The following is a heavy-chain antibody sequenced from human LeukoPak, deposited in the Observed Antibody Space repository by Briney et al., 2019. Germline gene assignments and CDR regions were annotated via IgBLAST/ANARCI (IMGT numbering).Heavy chain of an antibody. CDR1: GGSISSYY. CDR3: ARHGSSGSYIDY. V-gene: IGHV4-4*09. CDR2: IYTSGST. J-gene: IGHJ4*02. D-gene: IGHD1-26*01. Sequence: PSETLSLTCTVSGGSISSYYWSWIRQPPGKGLEWIGYIYTSGSTNYNPSLKSRVTISVDTSKNQFSVKLSSVTAADTAVYYCARHGSSGSYIDYWGQGTLVTVSS.